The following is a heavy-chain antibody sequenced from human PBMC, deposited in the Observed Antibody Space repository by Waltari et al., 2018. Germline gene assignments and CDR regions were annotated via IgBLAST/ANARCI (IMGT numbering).Heavy chain of an antibody. D-gene: IGHD3-10*01. CDR3: ARQSYGSGTYEFDF. Sequence: QVQLQESGPRLVKPSETLSLTCTVSGGSVRDGIYYWAWIRQPPGKGLKWIGSVYSSGSPHYKSSLKSRVTMSVDMSKNQFSLRLTSVTAADTATYYCARQSYGSGTYEFDFWGQGALVTVSS. J-gene: IGHJ4*02. CDR1: GGSVRDGIYY. V-gene: IGHV4-39*01. CDR2: VYSSGSP.